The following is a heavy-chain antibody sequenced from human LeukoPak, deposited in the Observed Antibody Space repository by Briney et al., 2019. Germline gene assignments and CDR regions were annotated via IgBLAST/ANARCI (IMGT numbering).Heavy chain of an antibody. D-gene: IGHD4-17*01. CDR3: ARASYGDYYFDY. J-gene: IGHJ4*02. Sequence: ASAKVSCKASRDTFTSYYLHWVRQAPGQGLEWMGIINLSGGSTSYAQKFQGRVTMTRDTSTNTAYMELSSLRSEDTAVYYCARASYGDYYFDYWGQGTLVTVSS. V-gene: IGHV1-46*01. CDR2: INLSGGST. CDR1: RDTFTSYY.